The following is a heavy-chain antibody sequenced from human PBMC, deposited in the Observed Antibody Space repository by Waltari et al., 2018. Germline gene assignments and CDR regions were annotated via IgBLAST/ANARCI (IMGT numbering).Heavy chain of an antibody. CDR3: ASGGLGGLDYYYYGMDV. D-gene: IGHD3-16*01. Sequence: QVQLVQSGAEVKKPGSSVKVSCKASGGTFSSYAISWVRQAPGQGLEWMGGIIPILGTANYAQKFQGRVTITTDESTSTAYMELSSLRSEDTAVYYCASGGLGGLDYYYYGMDVWGQGTTVTVSS. CDR1: GGTFSSYA. J-gene: IGHJ6*02. CDR2: IIPILGTA. V-gene: IGHV1-69*05.